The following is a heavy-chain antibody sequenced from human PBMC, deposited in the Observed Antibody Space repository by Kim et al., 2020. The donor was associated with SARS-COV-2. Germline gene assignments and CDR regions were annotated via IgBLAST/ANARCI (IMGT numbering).Heavy chain of an antibody. J-gene: IGHJ4*02. V-gene: IGHV4-34*01. CDR1: GGSFSGYY. D-gene: IGHD1-7*01. CDR3: ARGDWYNWNYVYDY. CDR2: INHSGST. Sequence: SETLSLTCAVYGGSFSGYYWSWIRQPPGKGLEWIGEINHSGSTNYNPSLKSRVTISVDTSKNQFSLKLSSVTAADTAVYYCARGDWYNWNYVYDYWGQGTLVTVSS.